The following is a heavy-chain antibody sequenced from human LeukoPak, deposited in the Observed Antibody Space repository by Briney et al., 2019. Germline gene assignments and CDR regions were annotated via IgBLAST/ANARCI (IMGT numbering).Heavy chain of an antibody. CDR3: AKGGYCSSTSCYVGWFDP. D-gene: IGHD2-2*01. CDR1: GFTFSSYV. J-gene: IGHJ5*02. V-gene: IGHV3-23*01. CDR2: ISGGGGST. Sequence: GGSLRLSCAASGFTFSSYVMNWVRQAPGKGLEWVSVISGGGGSTYYADSVKGRFTISRDNSKNTLFLRMNSLRAEDAAVYYCAKGGYCSSTSCYVGWFDPWGQGTLVTVSS.